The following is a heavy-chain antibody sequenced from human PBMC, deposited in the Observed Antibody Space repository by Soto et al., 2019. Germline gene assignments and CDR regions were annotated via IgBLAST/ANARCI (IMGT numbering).Heavy chain of an antibody. CDR2: MNPNSGNT. CDR1: GYTFTSYD. Sequence: QVQLVQSGAEVRKPGASVKVSCKASGYTFTSYDIGWVRQATGQGLEWMGWMNPNSGNTGYAQKFQGRVPMTRDTYLSTGHIGLSSVASGDTVVYECGRAIRNQLFSDDWGQGTLVPVSS. D-gene: IGHD3-10*01. V-gene: IGHV1-8*01. CDR3: GRAIRNQLFSDD. J-gene: IGHJ4*02.